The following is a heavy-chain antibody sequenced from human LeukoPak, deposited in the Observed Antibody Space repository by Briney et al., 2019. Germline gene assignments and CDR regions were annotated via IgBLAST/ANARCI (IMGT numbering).Heavy chain of an antibody. J-gene: IGHJ6*02. V-gene: IGHV3-30*18. CDR2: ISYDGSNK. CDR1: GFTFSSYG. CDR3: AKDLIRGERRTGYGMDV. D-gene: IGHD1-1*01. Sequence: GGSLRLSCAASGFTFSSYGMHWVRQAPGKGLEWVAVISYDGSNKYYADSVKGRFTISRDNSKNTLYLQMNSLRAEDTAVYYCAKDLIRGERRTGYGMDVWGQGTTVTVSS.